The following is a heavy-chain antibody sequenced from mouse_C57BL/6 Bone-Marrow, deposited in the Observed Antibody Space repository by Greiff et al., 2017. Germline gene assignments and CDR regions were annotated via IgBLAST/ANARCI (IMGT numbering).Heavy chain of an antibody. CDR3: ASSGVYDGYPYYYAMDY. J-gene: IGHJ4*01. CDR2: IYPGSGST. CDR1: GYTFTSYW. D-gene: IGHD2-3*01. Sequence: QVQLQQPGAELVKPGASVKMSCKASGYTFTSYWITWVKQRPGQGLEWIGDIYPGSGSTNYNEKFKSKATLTVDTSSSTAYMQLSSLTSEDSAVYYCASSGVYDGYPYYYAMDYWGQGTSVTVSS. V-gene: IGHV1-55*01.